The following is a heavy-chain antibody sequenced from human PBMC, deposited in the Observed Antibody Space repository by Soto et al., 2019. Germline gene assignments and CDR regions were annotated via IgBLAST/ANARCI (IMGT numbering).Heavy chain of an antibody. CDR2: IYYGGST. CDR1: GGSISSSSYY. D-gene: IGHD2-15*01. V-gene: IGHV4-39*01. Sequence: SETLSLTCTVSGGSISSSSYYWGWIRQPPGKGLEWIGRIYYGGSTYYNRTLKSRVSISVDTSKNQVSLNLSSVTAADTAVYYCARRGYCSGGNCYRGPYDYWGQGTLVTVSS. J-gene: IGHJ4*02. CDR3: ARRGYCSGGNCYRGPYDY.